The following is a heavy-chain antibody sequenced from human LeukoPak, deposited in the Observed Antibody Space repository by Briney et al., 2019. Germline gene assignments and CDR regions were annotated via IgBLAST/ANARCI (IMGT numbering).Heavy chain of an antibody. D-gene: IGHD5-18*01. V-gene: IGHV3-30-3*01. CDR1: GCTFSSYA. Sequence: PGRSLRLSCAASGCTFSSYAMHWVRQAPGKGLEWVAVISYDGSNKYYADSVKGRFTISRDNSKNTLYLQMNSLRSDDTAVYYCARVLFEGGTAMGTSMGSSWYYYYYMDVWGKGTTVTVSS. J-gene: IGHJ6*03. CDR2: ISYDGSNK. CDR3: ARVLFEGGTAMGTSMGSSWYYYYYMDV.